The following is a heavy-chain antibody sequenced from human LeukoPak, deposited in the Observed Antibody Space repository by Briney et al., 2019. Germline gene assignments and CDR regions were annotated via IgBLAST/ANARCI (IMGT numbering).Heavy chain of an antibody. D-gene: IGHD3-9*01. CDR3: ARHRTAEYYDILTGYFDYLDY. CDR1: GYSFTSYW. Sequence: PGESLKISCKGSGYSFTSYWIGWVRQMPGKGLEWMGIIYPGDSDTRYSPSFQGQVTISADKSISTAYLQWSSLKASDTAMYYCARHRTAEYYDILTGYFDYLDYWGQGTLVTVSS. V-gene: IGHV5-51*01. CDR2: IYPGDSDT. J-gene: IGHJ4*02.